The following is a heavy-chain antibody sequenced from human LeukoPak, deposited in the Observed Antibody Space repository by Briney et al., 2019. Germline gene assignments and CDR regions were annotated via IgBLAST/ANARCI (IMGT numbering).Heavy chain of an antibody. D-gene: IGHD5/OR15-5a*01. Sequence: ASVKVSCKASGGTFSSYAISWVRQAPGQGLEWMGGIISIFGTANYAQKFQGRDTITADESTSTAYMELSSLRSEDTAVYYCARDSVKGTGRAFDIWGQGTMVTVSS. V-gene: IGHV1-69*13. CDR3: ARDSVKGTGRAFDI. CDR2: IISIFGTA. CDR1: GGTFSSYA. J-gene: IGHJ3*02.